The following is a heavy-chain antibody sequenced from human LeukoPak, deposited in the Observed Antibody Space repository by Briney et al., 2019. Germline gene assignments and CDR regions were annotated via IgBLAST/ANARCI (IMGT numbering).Heavy chain of an antibody. D-gene: IGHD3-3*01. CDR3: ARDGNFRGSYYDFWGGYYQNYYYYYMDV. CDR2: VNPNSGNT. J-gene: IGHJ6*03. V-gene: IGHV1-8*01. CDR1: GYTFTSYD. Sequence: ASVKVSCKASGYTFTSYDINWVRQATGQGLEWMGWVNPNSGNTGYAQKFQGRVTMTRNTSISTAYMELSSLRSEDTAVYYCARDGNFRGSYYDFWGGYYQNYYYYYMDVWGKGTTVTVSS.